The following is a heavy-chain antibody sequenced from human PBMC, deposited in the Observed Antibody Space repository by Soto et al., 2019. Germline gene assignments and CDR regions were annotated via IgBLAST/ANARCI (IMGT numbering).Heavy chain of an antibody. CDR1: GGSFSGYY. CDR3: VRYCSTTKCPFDY. Sequence: SETLSLTCAVYGGSFSGYYWSWIRQPPGKGLEWIGEINHSGSTNYNPSLKSRVTLSVDTSKNQFSLNLSSVTAADTAVYYCVRYCSTTKCPFDYWGQGTLVTVSS. V-gene: IGHV4-34*01. J-gene: IGHJ4*02. CDR2: INHSGST. D-gene: IGHD2-2*01.